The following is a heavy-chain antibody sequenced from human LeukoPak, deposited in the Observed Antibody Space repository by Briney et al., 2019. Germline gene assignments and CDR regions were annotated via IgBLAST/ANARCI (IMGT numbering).Heavy chain of an antibody. CDR2: INHSGST. V-gene: IGHV4-34*01. Sequence: SETLSLTCAVYGGSFGGYYWSWIRQPPGKGLEWIGEINHSGSTNYNPSLKSRVTISVDTSKNQFSLKLSSVTAADTAVYYCARGPGIAPFDYWGQGTLVTVSS. J-gene: IGHJ4*02. CDR3: ARGPGIAPFDY. D-gene: IGHD6-13*01. CDR1: GGSFGGYY.